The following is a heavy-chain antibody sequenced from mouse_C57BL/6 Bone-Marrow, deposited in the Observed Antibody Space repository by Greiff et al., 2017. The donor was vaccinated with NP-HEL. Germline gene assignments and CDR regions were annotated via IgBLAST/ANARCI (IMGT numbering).Heavy chain of an antibody. D-gene: IGHD1-1*01. CDR1: GFNIKDDY. CDR2: IDPENGDT. J-gene: IGHJ4*01. CDR3: TTGGSSPYAMDY. Sequence: EVQLQQSGAELVRPGASVKLSCTVSGFNIKDDYMHWVKQRPEQGLEWIGWIDPENGDTEYASKFQGKATIQADTSSNTAYLQLSSLTSEDTAVYYCTTGGSSPYAMDYWGQGTSVTVSS. V-gene: IGHV14-4*01.